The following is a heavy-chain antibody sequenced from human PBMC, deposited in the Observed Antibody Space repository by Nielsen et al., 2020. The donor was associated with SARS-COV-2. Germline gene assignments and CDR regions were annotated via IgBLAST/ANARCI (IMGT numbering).Heavy chain of an antibody. V-gene: IGHV3-23*01. CDR2: ISGSGGST. D-gene: IGHD2-15*01. CDR3: AKGLEKAVVVVAATPFDY. J-gene: IGHJ4*02. Sequence: GGSLRLSCAASGFTFSSYAMSWVRQAPGKGLEWVSAISGSGGSTYYADSVKGRFTISRDNSKNTLYLQMNSLRAEDTAVYYCAKGLEKAVVVVAATPFDYWGQGTLVTVSS. CDR1: GFTFSSYA.